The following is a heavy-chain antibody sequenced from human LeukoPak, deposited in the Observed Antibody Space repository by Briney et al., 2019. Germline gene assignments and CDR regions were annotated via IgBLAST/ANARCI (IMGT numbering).Heavy chain of an antibody. V-gene: IGHV3-23*01. CDR3: AKGSAYNYYYGMDV. J-gene: IGHJ6*02. CDR1: GFTFGGYA. Sequence: GGSLRLSCAASGFTFGGYAMSWVRQAPEKGLEWVSSISGSGSSTYYADSVKGRFTISRDNSKNTLYLQMNSLRAEDTAVYYCAKGSAYNYYYGMDVWGQGTTVTVSS. CDR2: ISGSGSST.